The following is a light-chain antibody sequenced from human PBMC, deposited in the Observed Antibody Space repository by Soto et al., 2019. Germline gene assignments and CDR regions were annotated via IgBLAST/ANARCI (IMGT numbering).Light chain of an antibody. V-gene: IGLV8-61*01. J-gene: IGLJ3*02. Sequence: QAVVTQEPSFSVSPGGTVTLTCGLSSGSVSTSNYPGWYQQTPGQAPRTLIYSTNTRSSGVPDRFSGSSLGNKAALTITGAQADDESDYYCVLYMGSGIPWVFGGGTKVTVL. CDR2: STN. CDR1: SGSVSTSNY. CDR3: VLYMGSGIPWV.